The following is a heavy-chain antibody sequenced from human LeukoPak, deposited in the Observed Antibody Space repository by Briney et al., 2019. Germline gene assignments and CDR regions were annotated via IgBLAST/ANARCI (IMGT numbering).Heavy chain of an antibody. CDR3: ARGLKGGIVVVPAAISYYYYYYGMDV. V-gene: IGHV1-69*04. Sequence: SVKVSCKASGGTFSSYAISWVRQAPGQGLEWMGRIIPILGIANYAQKFQGRVTITADKSTSTAYMELSSLRSEDTAVYYCARGLKGGIVVVPAAISYYYYYYGMDVWGQGTTVTVSS. J-gene: IGHJ6*02. D-gene: IGHD2-2*02. CDR1: GGTFSSYA. CDR2: IIPILGIA.